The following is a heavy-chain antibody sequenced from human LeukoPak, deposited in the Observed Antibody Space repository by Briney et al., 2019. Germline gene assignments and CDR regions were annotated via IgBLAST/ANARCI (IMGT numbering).Heavy chain of an antibody. V-gene: IGHV4-59*01. CDR3: ARDRAGDYGDYAYYYYMDV. D-gene: IGHD4-17*01. CDR1: GGSISSYY. CDR2: IYYSGST. J-gene: IGHJ6*03. Sequence: PSETLSLTCTVSGGSISSYYWSWIRQPPGKGLEWTGYIYYSGSTNYNPSLKSRVTISADTSKNQFSLKLSSVTAADTAVYYCARDRAGDYGDYAYYYYMDVRGKGTTVTVSS.